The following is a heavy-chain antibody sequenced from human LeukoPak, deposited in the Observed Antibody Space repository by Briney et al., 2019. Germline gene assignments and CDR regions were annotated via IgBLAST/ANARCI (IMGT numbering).Heavy chain of an antibody. D-gene: IGHD3-10*01. J-gene: IGHJ3*02. V-gene: IGHV4-39*01. CDR2: MYYSGST. CDR1: GGSISSRSYY. Sequence: TSETLSLTCIVSGGSISSRSYYWAWVRQPPGKGLEWIASMYYSGSTYYKSSLKSRVTRSVDTSKNQFSLKLNSVTAADTAVYYCARQRLISLLRGVTVGGDTFDIWGQGIMVTVSS. CDR3: ARQRLISLLRGVTVGGDTFDI.